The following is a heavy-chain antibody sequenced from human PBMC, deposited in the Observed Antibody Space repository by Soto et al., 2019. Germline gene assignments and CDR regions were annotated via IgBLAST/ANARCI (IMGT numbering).Heavy chain of an antibody. J-gene: IGHJ6*02. CDR2: ISYDGTNK. CDR1: GFTPSNYA. Sequence: QVQLVESGGGVVQPGRSLRLSCAASGFTPSNYAMHWVRQAPGKGLEWVTVISYDGTNKYYADSVKGRFTISRDISENTVYLQMNSLRAEDTSVYYCARGDGDYYFFGIDVWGQGTTVTVSS. CDR3: ARGDGDYYFFGIDV. V-gene: IGHV3-30-3*01. D-gene: IGHD3-10*01.